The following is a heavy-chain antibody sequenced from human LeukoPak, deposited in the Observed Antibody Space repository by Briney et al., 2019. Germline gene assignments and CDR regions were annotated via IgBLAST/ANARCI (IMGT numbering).Heavy chain of an antibody. J-gene: IGHJ3*02. Sequence: PSETLSLTCTVSGGSISSYYWSWIRQPPGKGLEWIGYIYYSGSTNYNPSLKSRVTISVDTSKNQFSLKLSSVTAPDTAMYYCARDHSSGWYRGAFDIWGQGTRLTVSS. V-gene: IGHV4-59*01. D-gene: IGHD6-19*01. CDR1: GGSISSYY. CDR3: ARDHSSGWYRGAFDI. CDR2: IYYSGST.